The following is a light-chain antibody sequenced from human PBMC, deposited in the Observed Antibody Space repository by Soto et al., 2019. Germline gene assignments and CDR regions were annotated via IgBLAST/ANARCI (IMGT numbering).Light chain of an antibody. J-gene: IGKJ1*01. Sequence: DIQMTQSPSSLSASVGDRVTIACRASQGINNYLAWYQHKPGKVPQLLIFAESTLQSGVPSRFSGSGSGTVYTLTISSLQPEDDANYYCQKYNGVPWTFGQGTKVDIK. CDR3: QKYNGVPWT. CDR1: QGINNY. V-gene: IGKV1-27*01. CDR2: AES.